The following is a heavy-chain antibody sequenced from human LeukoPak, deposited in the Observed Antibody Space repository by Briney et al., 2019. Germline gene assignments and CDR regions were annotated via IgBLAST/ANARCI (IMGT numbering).Heavy chain of an antibody. Sequence: PSETLSLTCTVSGGSISSYYWSWIRQPPGKGLEWIGYIYYSGSTNYNPSLKSRVTISVDTSKNQFSLKLSSVTAADTAVYYCARESSYYDSSGYQSHFDCWGQGTLVTVSS. V-gene: IGHV4-59*01. CDR2: IYYSGST. CDR3: ARESSYYDSSGYQSHFDC. CDR1: GGSISSYY. J-gene: IGHJ4*02. D-gene: IGHD3-22*01.